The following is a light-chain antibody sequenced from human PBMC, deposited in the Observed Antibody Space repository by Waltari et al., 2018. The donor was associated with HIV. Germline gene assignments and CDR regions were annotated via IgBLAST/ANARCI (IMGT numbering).Light chain of an antibody. CDR2: RDD. CDR3: AAWDDSLGGSLV. Sequence: QSVLTQPPSASGTPGQRITISCSGSNSNIGSNFVYWYTQFPGTTPSLLRCRDDRRPAGVPDRLFGSKSGTPASLAISGLRSEYEADYYCAAWDDSLGGSLVFAGGTKLTVL. CDR1: NSNIGSNF. J-gene: IGLJ3*02. V-gene: IGLV1-47*01.